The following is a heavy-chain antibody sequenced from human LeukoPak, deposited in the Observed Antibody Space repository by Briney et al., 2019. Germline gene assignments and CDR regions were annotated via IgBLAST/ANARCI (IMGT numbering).Heavy chain of an antibody. D-gene: IGHD3-22*01. J-gene: IGHJ4*02. CDR1: GFTFDDYA. Sequence: PGRSLRLSCAASGFTFDDYAMHWVRQAPGKGLEWVSGISWNSGNIGYVDSVKGRFTISRDNAKNSPYLQMNSLRAEDTALYYCAKDYYYDSSAYLDSWGQGTLVTVSS. CDR2: ISWNSGNI. V-gene: IGHV3-9*01. CDR3: AKDYYYDSSAYLDS.